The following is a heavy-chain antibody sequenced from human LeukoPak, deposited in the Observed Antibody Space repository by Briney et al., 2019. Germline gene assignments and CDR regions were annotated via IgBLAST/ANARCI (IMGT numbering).Heavy chain of an antibody. J-gene: IGHJ4*02. V-gene: IGHV3-30*02. CDR1: GFTFSSYG. D-gene: IGHD2-21*02. Sequence: PGGSLRLSCAASGFTFSSYGMHWVRQAPGKGLEWVAFIRYDGSNKYYADSVKGRFTISRDNSKNTLYLQMNSLRAEDTAVYYCARDGYCGGDCYPGLDYWGQGTLVTVSS. CDR3: ARDGYCGGDCYPGLDY. CDR2: IRYDGSNK.